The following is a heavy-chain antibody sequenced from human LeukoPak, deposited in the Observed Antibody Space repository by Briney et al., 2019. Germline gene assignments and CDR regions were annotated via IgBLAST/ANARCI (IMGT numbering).Heavy chain of an antibody. CDR3: AKDPQVSYYYDSSGYYYGFDS. Sequence: GGSLRLSCAASGFTFSSYAMSWVRQAPGKGLEWVSAISGSGHTTYYADSVKGRFTISRDDAKNTLYLQMNSLRAEDTAVYYCAKDPQVSYYYDSSGYYYGFDSWGQGTLVTVSS. D-gene: IGHD3-22*01. CDR1: GFTFSSYA. V-gene: IGHV3-23*01. J-gene: IGHJ4*02. CDR2: ISGSGHTT.